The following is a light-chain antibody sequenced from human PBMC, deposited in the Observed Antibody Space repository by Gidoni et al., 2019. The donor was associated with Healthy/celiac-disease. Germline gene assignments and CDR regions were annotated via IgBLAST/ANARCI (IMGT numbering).Light chain of an antibody. CDR2: GAS. Sequence: EIVMTRSPATLSVSPGERATLSCRASQSVSNNLAWYQQKPGQAPRLLIYGASTRATGTPARFSGSGSGTEFTLTISSLRSEDFAIYYCQQYNNWPRTFGPGTRVDIK. CDR3: QQYNNWPRT. V-gene: IGKV3-15*01. J-gene: IGKJ3*01. CDR1: QSVSNN.